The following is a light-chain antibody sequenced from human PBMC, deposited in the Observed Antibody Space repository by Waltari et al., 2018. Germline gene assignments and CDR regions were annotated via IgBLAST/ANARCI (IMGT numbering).Light chain of an antibody. CDR3: QQFGSPLT. V-gene: IGKV3-20*01. Sequence: VLTQSPGTVSLSPGERATLSCRASQSVSNNYLAWYQQKPGQAPRLLIFGASSRASGIPERFSGSGSETDFTLTISRLEPEDVGVYYCQQFGSPLTFGGGTKVDIK. CDR2: GAS. CDR1: QSVSNNY. J-gene: IGKJ4*01.